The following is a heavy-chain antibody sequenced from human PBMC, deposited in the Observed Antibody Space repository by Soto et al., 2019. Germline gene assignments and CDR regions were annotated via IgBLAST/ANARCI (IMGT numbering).Heavy chain of an antibody. D-gene: IGHD2-15*01. J-gene: IGHJ5*02. V-gene: IGHV4-4*02. CDR2: MYHSGST. CDR3: ARAHCSGGSCYSVQHWFDP. Sequence: QVQLQESGPGLVKPSGTLSLTCAVSGGSISSSNWWSWVRQPPGKGLEWIGEMYHSGSTNHNPSLKNRVTISVDKSKSQFSLKLSSVTAADTAVYYCARAHCSGGSCYSVQHWFDPWGQGTLVTVSS. CDR1: GGSISSSNW.